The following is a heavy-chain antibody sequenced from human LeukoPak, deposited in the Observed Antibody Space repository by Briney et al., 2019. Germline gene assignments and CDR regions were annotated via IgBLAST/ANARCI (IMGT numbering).Heavy chain of an antibody. Sequence: KPSETLSLTCAVYGGSSSGYYWSWIRQPPGKGLEWIGEINHSGSTNYNPSLKSRVTISVDTSKNQFSLKLSSVTAADTAVYYCARTGYDILTGYRYYYYYMDVWGKGTTVTVSS. CDR1: GGSSSGYY. V-gene: IGHV4-34*01. CDR2: INHSGST. J-gene: IGHJ6*03. D-gene: IGHD3-9*01. CDR3: ARTGYDILTGYRYYYYYMDV.